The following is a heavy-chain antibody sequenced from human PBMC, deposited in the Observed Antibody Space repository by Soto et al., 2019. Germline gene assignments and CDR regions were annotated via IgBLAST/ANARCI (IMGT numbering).Heavy chain of an antibody. CDR1: GYNFINYG. CDR3: ARDSKWLIINGNWFDS. Sequence: QVQLVQSGAEVKKPGASVKVSCTFSGYNFINYGMTWVRKAPGQGGEWMRWISGYNGATKYAQRFQARVPLTTATSTNTAYMELRSLSLDDTAVYYCARDSKWLIINGNWFDSWGQGTLVTVSS. CDR2: ISGYNGAT. D-gene: IGHD5-12*01. J-gene: IGHJ5*01. V-gene: IGHV1-18*04.